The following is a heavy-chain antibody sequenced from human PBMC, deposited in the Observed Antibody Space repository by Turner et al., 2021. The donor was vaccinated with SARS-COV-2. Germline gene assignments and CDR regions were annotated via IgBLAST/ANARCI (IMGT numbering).Heavy chain of an antibody. CDR1: GFTLSNYW. J-gene: IGHJ4*02. Sequence: EVQLVATGGDLVQLGGSLRLPWAASGFTLSNYWMSWVRQAPGKGLEWVANIRQDGSEKEYVDSVKGRFTISRDNAKNSLYLQMNSLRVEDTAVYYCAGSGGWLLDLWGQGTLVTVSS. V-gene: IGHV3-7*03. CDR2: IRQDGSEK. CDR3: AGSGGWLLDL. D-gene: IGHD6-19*01.